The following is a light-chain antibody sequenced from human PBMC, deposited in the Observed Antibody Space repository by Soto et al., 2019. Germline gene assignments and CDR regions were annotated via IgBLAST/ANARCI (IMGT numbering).Light chain of an antibody. V-gene: IGKV1-33*01. CDR1: QDISNY. CDR2: DAS. CDR3: QQYDNLPLT. Sequence: DIQMTPSPSSLSASVGDRGPITFQGRQDISNYLNWYQQKPGKAPKLLIYDASNLETGVPSRFSGSGSRTDFTFTISSLQPEDIATYYCQQYDNLPLTFGGGTKVDIK. J-gene: IGKJ4*01.